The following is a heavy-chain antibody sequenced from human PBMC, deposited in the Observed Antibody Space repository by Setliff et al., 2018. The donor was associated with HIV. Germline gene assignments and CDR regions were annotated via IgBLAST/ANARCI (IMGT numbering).Heavy chain of an antibody. D-gene: IGHD3-10*01. CDR1: GDSINKRY. J-gene: IGHJ5*01. V-gene: IGHV4-59*08. CDR3: VSHSSQWLTFRGAYYFDS. Sequence: SETLSLTCNVSGDSINKRYWAWVRQPTGKGLEWIGYIYYDGGTSTKSSLKDRVTLSIDTYNKQFSLKLTSVTFADTAVYYCVSHSSQWLTFRGAYYFDSWGPGVLGTVS. CDR2: IYYDGGT.